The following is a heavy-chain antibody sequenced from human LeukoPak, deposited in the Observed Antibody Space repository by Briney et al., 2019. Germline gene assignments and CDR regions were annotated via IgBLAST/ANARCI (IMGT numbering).Heavy chain of an antibody. D-gene: IGHD6-13*01. CDR1: GYTFTRYY. J-gene: IGHJ4*02. V-gene: IGHV1-2*02. CDR3: ARPTIAAAGFDY. Sequence: ASVKLSCKPSGYTFTRYYIHWVRQAPGQGLEWMGRINTYSGGTNYAEKFQTRVTMTRDTSITTAYMELSRLRSDDSAVYYCARPTIAAAGFDYWGQGTLVTVSS. CDR2: INTYSGGT.